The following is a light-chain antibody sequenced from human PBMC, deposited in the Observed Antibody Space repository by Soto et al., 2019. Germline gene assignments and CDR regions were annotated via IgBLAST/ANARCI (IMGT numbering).Light chain of an antibody. CDR3: QQYNNWPRT. V-gene: IGKV3-15*01. CDR2: GAF. CDR1: QSVSAN. Sequence: ETVMTQSPATLSVSPGERATLSCRASQSVSANLAWYQQKPGQAPRLLIYGAFTRATDIPARFSGSGSGTEFTLTISRLQSEDSAVYYCQQYNNWPRTFGQGTTV. J-gene: IGKJ1*01.